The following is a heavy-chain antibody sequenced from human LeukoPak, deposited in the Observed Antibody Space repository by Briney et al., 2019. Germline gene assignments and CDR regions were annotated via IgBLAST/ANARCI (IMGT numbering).Heavy chain of an antibody. CDR3: ARHGSLSVTGTRRFDP. Sequence: KPSETLSLTCTVSGDSISSYYWSWLRQPPRKGLEWIGYIYYTGSTNYNPSLKSRVTISVDTSKNQFSLKLTSVTAADTAVYYCARHGSLSVTGTRRFDPWGQGTLVTVSS. J-gene: IGHJ5*02. D-gene: IGHD6-19*01. CDR2: IYYTGST. CDR1: GDSISSYY. V-gene: IGHV4-59*08.